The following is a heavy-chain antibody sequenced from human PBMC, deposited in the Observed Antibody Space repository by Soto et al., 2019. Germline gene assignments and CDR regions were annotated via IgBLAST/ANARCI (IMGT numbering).Heavy chain of an antibody. Sequence: PGGSLRLSCGASGFTVSSNYMSWVRQAPGKGLEWVSVIYSGGSTYYADSVKGRFTISRDNSKNTLYLQMNSLRAEDTAVYYCHGATIFGVVIHGMDVWGQGTTVTVSS. V-gene: IGHV3-53*01. J-gene: IGHJ6*02. D-gene: IGHD3-3*01. CDR2: IYSGGST. CDR1: GFTVSSNY. CDR3: HGATIFGVVIHGMDV.